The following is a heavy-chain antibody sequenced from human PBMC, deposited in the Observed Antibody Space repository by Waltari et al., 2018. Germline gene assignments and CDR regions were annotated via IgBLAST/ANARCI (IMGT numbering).Heavy chain of an antibody. J-gene: IGHJ4*02. V-gene: IGHV4-59*01. CDR1: GGSISTYY. CDR2: IYYIGST. CDR3: ATGYCSTPSCYAGFDY. Sequence: QVHLQESGPGLVKPSETLSLTCTVSGGSISTYYWSWIRQPPGKGLEWIGYIYYIGSTNYNSSLKSRVTISLDTSKNQFSLKLSSVTAADTAVYYCATGYCSTPSCYAGFDYWGQGTLVTVSS. D-gene: IGHD2-2*01.